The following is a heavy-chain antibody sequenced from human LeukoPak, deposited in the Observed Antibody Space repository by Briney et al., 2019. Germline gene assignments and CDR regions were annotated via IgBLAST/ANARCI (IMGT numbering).Heavy chain of an antibody. J-gene: IGHJ6*02. Sequence: GGSLRLSCAASGFTFSSYAMSWVRQAPGKGLEWVSAISGSGGSTYYADSVKGRFTIFRDNSKNTLYLQMNSLRPEDTAVYYCARETVAAAVNYGMDVWGQGTTVTVSS. CDR1: GFTFSSYA. CDR3: ARETVAAAVNYGMDV. V-gene: IGHV3-23*01. CDR2: ISGSGGST. D-gene: IGHD6-13*01.